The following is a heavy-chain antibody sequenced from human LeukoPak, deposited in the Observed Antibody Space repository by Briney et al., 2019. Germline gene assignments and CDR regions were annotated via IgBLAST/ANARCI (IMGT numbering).Heavy chain of an antibody. D-gene: IGHD3-22*01. CDR1: GFTFSTYS. Sequence: GGSLRLSCAASGFTFSTYSMNWVRQAPGKGLEWVSSISGSSIYIYYADSVKGRFTISRDNAKNSLYLQMNSLRAEDTAVYYCARDPPYSDSSGHYYDYWGQGTLVTVSS. V-gene: IGHV3-21*01. CDR3: ARDPPYSDSSGHYYDY. CDR2: ISGSSIYI. J-gene: IGHJ4*02.